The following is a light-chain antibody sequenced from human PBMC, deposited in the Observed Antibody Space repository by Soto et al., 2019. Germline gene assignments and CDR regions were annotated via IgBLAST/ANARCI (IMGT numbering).Light chain of an antibody. J-gene: IGLJ3*02. V-gene: IGLV1-44*01. CDR3: AAWDGSLQTWV. CDR1: SSNIGSNI. Sequence: QSVLTQPPSASGTPGQRVTISCSGSSSNIGSNIVNWYQQLPGTAPKILIYTNNQRPSGVPDPFSDSKSGTSASLAISGLQSEDEADYYCAAWDGSLQTWVFGGGTKVTVL. CDR2: TNN.